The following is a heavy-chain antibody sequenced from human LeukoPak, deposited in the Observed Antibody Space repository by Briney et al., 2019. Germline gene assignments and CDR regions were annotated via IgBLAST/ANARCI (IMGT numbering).Heavy chain of an antibody. V-gene: IGHV4-34*01. CDR1: GGSFIGYY. J-gene: IGHJ4*02. D-gene: IGHD1-1*01. CDR2: INHSGST. CDR3: ARLHQSGTTDY. Sequence: PSETLSLTCAVYGGSFIGYYWSWIRQPPGKGLDWIGDINHSGSTNYNPSLKSRVTISVDTSKKQFSLRLSSVTAADTALYYCARLHQSGTTDYWGQGILVTVSS.